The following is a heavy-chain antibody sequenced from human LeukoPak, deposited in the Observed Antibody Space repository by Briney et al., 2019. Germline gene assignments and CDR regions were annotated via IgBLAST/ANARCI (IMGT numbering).Heavy chain of an antibody. V-gene: IGHV4-38-2*01. CDR2: ISHSGST. CDR1: GYSISSGYY. Sequence: PSETLSLTCAVSGYSISSGYYWAWIRQSPGKGLEWIGTISHSGSTYFNPSLKSRVTVSVDTSKNQFSLKLSSVTAADTAVYYCARGAGYSYGNFDYWGQGTLVTVSS. J-gene: IGHJ4*02. CDR3: ARGAGYSYGNFDY. D-gene: IGHD5-18*01.